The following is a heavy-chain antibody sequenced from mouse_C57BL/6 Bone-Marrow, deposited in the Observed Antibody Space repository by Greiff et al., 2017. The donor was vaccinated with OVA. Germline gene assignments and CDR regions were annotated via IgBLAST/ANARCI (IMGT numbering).Heavy chain of an antibody. CDR1: GYTFTDYE. Sequence: QVQLQQSGAELVRPGASVTLSCKASGYTFTDYEMHWVKQTPVHGLEWIGAIDPETGGTAYNQKFKGKAILTADKSSSTAYMELRSLTSEDSAVDYCTRVYSNYYAMDYWGQGTSVTVSS. CDR2: IDPETGGT. J-gene: IGHJ4*01. CDR3: TRVYSNYYAMDY. D-gene: IGHD2-5*01. V-gene: IGHV1-15*01.